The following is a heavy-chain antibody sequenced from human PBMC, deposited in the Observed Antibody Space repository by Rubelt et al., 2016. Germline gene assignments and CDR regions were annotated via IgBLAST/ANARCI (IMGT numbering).Heavy chain of an antibody. V-gene: IGHV7-4-1*02. J-gene: IGHJ4*02. CDR2: INTNTGNP. D-gene: IGHD6-13*01. CDR1: GYTFTSYA. CDR3: ARVIAAAGRDGNYFDY. Sequence: QVQLVQSGSELKKPGASVKVSCKASGYTFTSYAMNWVRQAPGQGLEWMGWINTNTGNPTYAQGFTGRFVFSLDTSVSTANLQISSLHAEDTAVYYCARVIAAAGRDGNYFDYWGQGTLVTVSS.